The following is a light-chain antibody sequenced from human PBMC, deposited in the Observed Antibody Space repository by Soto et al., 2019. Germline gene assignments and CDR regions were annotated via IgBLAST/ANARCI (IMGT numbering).Light chain of an antibody. J-gene: IGKJ4*01. Sequence: DIQMTQSPSSLSASVGDRVTITCRASQSISTYLNWYHQKPGKAPKLLIYAASSLQSGVPSRFSGSGSGKDFTLTISSLQPEDFATYYCQQSYNTPLTFGGGIKVEIX. CDR2: AAS. V-gene: IGKV1-39*01. CDR1: QSISTY. CDR3: QQSYNTPLT.